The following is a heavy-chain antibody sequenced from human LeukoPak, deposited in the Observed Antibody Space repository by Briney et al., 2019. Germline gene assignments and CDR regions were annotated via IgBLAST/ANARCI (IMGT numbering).Heavy chain of an antibody. J-gene: IGHJ5*02. V-gene: IGHV1-18*01. CDR1: GYTFTSYG. Sequence: EASVKVSCKASGYTFTSYGISWVRQAPGQGLEWMGWISAYNGNTNYAQKLQGRVTMTTDTSTSTAYMELRSLRSDDTAVYYCARDCSSTSCYGFDPWGQGTLVTVSS. CDR3: ARDCSSTSCYGFDP. CDR2: ISAYNGNT. D-gene: IGHD2-2*01.